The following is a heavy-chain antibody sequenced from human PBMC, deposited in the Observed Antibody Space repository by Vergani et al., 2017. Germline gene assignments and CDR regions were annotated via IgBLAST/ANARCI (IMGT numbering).Heavy chain of an antibody. Sequence: QVQLQESGPGLVKPSQTLSLTCTVSGGSINSGDYYWTWIRQPPGKGLEWIGYIYYSGTSYYNPSLKSRLTISLDTSKNQFSLKLTSVTAADTAVYYCASYTHSGQRADRWGQGILVTVTS. CDR2: IYYSGTS. D-gene: IGHD6-19*01. J-gene: IGHJ5*02. V-gene: IGHV4-30-4*01. CDR3: ASYTHSGQRADR. CDR1: GGSINSGDYY.